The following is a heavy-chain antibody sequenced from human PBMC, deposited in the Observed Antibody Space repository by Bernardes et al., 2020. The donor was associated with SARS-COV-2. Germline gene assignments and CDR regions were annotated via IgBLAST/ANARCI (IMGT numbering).Heavy chain of an antibody. V-gene: IGHV3-53*01. D-gene: IGHD3-3*01. Sequence: GSLRLSCVASGFSVDGNYMSWVRQAPGKGLEWVSGIYKGGSVYFKDSVKGRLSISRDTSKNTVYLQMNSLRAEDTAVYYCVRNYWSGYFSDYYDGMDVWGQGTTVIVSS. CDR1: GFSVDGNY. J-gene: IGHJ6*02. CDR2: IYKGGSV. CDR3: VRNYWSGYFSDYYDGMDV.